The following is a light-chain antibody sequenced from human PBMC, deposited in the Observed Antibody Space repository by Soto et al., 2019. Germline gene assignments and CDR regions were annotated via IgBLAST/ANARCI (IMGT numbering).Light chain of an antibody. CDR2: GAS. CDR1: QSIGTY. V-gene: IGKV1-39*01. Sequence: IEVTQYPSALSSSFGGIVTITCRASQSIGTYLNWYHQKPGKAPQLLIYGASTLQSGVPSRFSGSGSGTHFTLTINSLQPEDFGTYSCQHSYSTPTFGPLSKVDVK. J-gene: IGKJ1*01. CDR3: QHSYSTPT.